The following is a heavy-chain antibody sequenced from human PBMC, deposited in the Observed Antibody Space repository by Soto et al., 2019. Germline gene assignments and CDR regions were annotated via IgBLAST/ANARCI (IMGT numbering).Heavy chain of an antibody. Sequence: HPGGSLRLSCAASGFTFSSYAMSWVRQAPGKGLEWVSAISGSGGSTYYADSVKGRFTISRDNSKNTLYLQMNSLRAEDTAVYYCAKKPQRKHIVVVRAAILWFDPWGQGTLVTVSS. CDR3: AKKPQRKHIVVVRAAILWFDP. CDR1: GFTFSSYA. CDR2: ISGSGGST. J-gene: IGHJ5*02. V-gene: IGHV3-23*01. D-gene: IGHD2-2*01.